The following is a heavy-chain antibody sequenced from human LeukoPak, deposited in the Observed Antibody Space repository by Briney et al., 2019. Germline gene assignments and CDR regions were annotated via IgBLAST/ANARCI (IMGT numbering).Heavy chain of an antibody. CDR3: AKVGPSLVRGLIRGGARYYYNYMDV. Sequence: GGSLRLSCAASGFTFSNYSMNWVRQAPGKGLEWVSSISSRSSYIYYAGSVKGRFTISRDNAKNSLYLQMSSVRAEDTAVYYCAKVGPSLVRGLIRGGARYYYNYMDVWGKGTTVTISS. D-gene: IGHD3-10*01. V-gene: IGHV3-21*01. CDR1: GFTFSNYS. CDR2: ISSRSSYI. J-gene: IGHJ6*03.